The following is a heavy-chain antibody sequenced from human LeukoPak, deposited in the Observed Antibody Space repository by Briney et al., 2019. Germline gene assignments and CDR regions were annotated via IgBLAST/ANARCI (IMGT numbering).Heavy chain of an antibody. D-gene: IGHD3-3*01. CDR3: AAIPPVYDFWSGYWGGSWFDP. CDR2: IVVGSGNT. V-gene: IGHV1-58*01. Sequence: GASVKVSCKASGFTFTSSAVQWVRQARGQRLEWIGWIVVGSGNTNYAQKFQERVTITRDMSTSTAYMELSSLRSEDTAVYYCAAIPPVYDFWSGYWGGSWFDPWGQGTLVTVSS. J-gene: IGHJ5*02. CDR1: GFTFTSSA.